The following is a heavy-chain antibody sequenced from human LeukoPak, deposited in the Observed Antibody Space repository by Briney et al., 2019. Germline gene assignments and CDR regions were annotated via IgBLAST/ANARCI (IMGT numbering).Heavy chain of an antibody. Sequence: GGSLXXXXXXXGXXFSGYWMHWIRRAPGKGLVWVSRINSDGSTSYADSVKGRFTIARDNAKNTLYLQMNSLRDEDTAVYYCAGHYGSGRYHYYYMGVWGRGTTVTVSS. CDR1: GXXFSGYW. D-gene: IGHD3-10*01. J-gene: IGHJ6*03. CDR2: INSDGST. CDR3: AGHYGSGRYHYYYMGV. V-gene: IGHV3-74*01.